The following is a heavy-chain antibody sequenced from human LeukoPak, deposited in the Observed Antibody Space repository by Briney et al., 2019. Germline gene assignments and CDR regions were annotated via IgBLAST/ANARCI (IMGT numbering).Heavy chain of an antibody. CDR3: ARAILSDPKYYGMDV. J-gene: IGHJ6*01. CDR1: GFTFSSYA. Sequence: GGSLRLSCAASGFTFSSYAMSWVRQAPGKGLEWVSAISGSGGSTYYADSVKGRFTISKDNAKNSLFLQMNSLRAEDTAMYYCARAILSDPKYYGMDVWGQGTTVTVSS. D-gene: IGHD3-9*01. CDR2: ISGSGGST. V-gene: IGHV3-23*01.